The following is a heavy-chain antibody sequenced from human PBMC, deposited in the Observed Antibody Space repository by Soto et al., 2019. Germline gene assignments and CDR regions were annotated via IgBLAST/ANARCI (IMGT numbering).Heavy chain of an antibody. Sequence: QVHLVESGGGVVQPGRSLTLSCTASGFAFSNYGIHWVRQAPGRGLEWVAVIWSDGTKKFYAGSVRGRFTISRDNSKNTIYLQMNCLRAEDTAVYYCARDWWEEPAGKETVSQFDYWGQGTLVTVSS. CDR3: ARDWWEEPAGKETVSQFDY. CDR2: IWSDGTKK. J-gene: IGHJ4*02. CDR1: GFAFSNYG. V-gene: IGHV3-33*01. D-gene: IGHD1-26*01.